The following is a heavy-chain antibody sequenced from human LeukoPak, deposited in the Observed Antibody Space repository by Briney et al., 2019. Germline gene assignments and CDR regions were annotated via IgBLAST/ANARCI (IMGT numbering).Heavy chain of an antibody. V-gene: IGHV4-30-2*01. Sequence: SETLSLTCAVSGGSISSGGYSWSWIRQPPGKGLEWIGYIYHSGSTYYNPSLKSRVTISVDTSKNQFSLKLSSVTAADTAVYYCARGDLGATNYFDYWGQGTLVTVSS. CDR2: IYHSGST. D-gene: IGHD1-26*01. CDR3: ARGDLGATNYFDY. CDR1: GGSISSGGYS. J-gene: IGHJ4*02.